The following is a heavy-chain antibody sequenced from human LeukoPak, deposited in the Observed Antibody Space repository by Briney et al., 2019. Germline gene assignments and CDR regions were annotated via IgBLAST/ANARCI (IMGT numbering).Heavy chain of an antibody. Sequence: SETLSLTCTVSGYSISSGYYWGWIRQPPGKGLEWIGSIYHSGSTYYNPTLKSRVTMSVDTSKNQISLKLSSVTAADTAVYYCARRPYDILTGGNYYYYYHMDVWGKGTTVTVSS. CDR3: ARRPYDILTGGNYYYYYHMDV. J-gene: IGHJ6*03. V-gene: IGHV4-38-2*02. CDR1: GYSISSGYY. CDR2: IYHSGST. D-gene: IGHD3-9*01.